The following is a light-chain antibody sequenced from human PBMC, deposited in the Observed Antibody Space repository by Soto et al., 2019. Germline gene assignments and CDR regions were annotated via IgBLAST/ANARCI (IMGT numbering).Light chain of an antibody. CDR2: SNN. CDR3: AAWDDSLNGWV. Sequence: QSVLTQPPSASGTPGQRVSISCSGSSSSIGSNTVSWYQQLPGTAPKLLIYSNNQRPSGVPDRFSGSKSGTSVSLAISGLQSEDEADYYCAAWDDSLNGWVFGGGTKLTVL. V-gene: IGLV1-44*01. CDR1: SSSIGSNT. J-gene: IGLJ3*02.